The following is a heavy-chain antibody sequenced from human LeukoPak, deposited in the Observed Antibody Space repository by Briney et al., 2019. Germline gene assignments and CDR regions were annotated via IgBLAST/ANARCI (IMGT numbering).Heavy chain of an antibody. V-gene: IGHV3-23*01. J-gene: IGHJ3*02. CDR3: ARGKGILWSKTPPDI. D-gene: IGHD3-10*01. CDR1: GFTFSIYA. Sequence: GGSLRLSCAASGFTFSIYAMSWVRQAPGKGLEWVSGITGGRNTYYADSVKGRFTISRDNSKNTMSMEMNSLRAEDTAVYYCARGKGILWSKTPPDIWGQGTMVTVSS. CDR2: ITGGRNT.